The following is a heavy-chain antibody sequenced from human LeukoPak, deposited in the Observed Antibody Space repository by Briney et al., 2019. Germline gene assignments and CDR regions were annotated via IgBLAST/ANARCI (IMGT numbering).Heavy chain of an antibody. CDR2: IYPGDSDT. V-gene: IGHV5-51*01. CDR1: GYSFTSYW. D-gene: IGHD5-12*01. CDR3: ARRRNSGWPDY. J-gene: IGHJ4*02. Sequence: GESLKISRQGSGYSFTSYWIGWVRQLPGKGLEWMGIIYPGDSDTRYSPSFQGQVTISADKSISTAYLQWSSLKASDTAMYYCARRRNSGWPDYWGQGTLVTVSS.